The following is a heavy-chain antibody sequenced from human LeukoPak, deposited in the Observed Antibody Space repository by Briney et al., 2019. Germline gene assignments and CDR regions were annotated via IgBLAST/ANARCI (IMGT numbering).Heavy chain of an antibody. V-gene: IGHV3-23*01. CDR2: ISGSGGST. CDR1: GFTFSSYA. J-gene: IGHJ6*02. D-gene: IGHD2-15*01. Sequence: PGGSLRLSCAASGFTFSSYAMSWVRQAPGKGLEWVSAISGSGGSTYYADSVKGRFTISRDNSKNTLYLQMNSLRSEDTAVYYCAAGYCTGGSCYPHYYYGMDVWGQGTTVTVSS. CDR3: AAGYCTGGSCYPHYYYGMDV.